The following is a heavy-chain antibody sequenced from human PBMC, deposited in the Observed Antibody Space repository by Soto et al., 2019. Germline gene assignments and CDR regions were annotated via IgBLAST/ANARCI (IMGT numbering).Heavy chain of an antibody. J-gene: IGHJ3*02. D-gene: IGHD3-3*01. CDR2: ISWNSGSI. Sequence: ESVGGLVQPGRSLRLSCAASGFTFDDYAMHWVRQAPGKGLEWVSGISWNSGSIGYADSVKGRFTISRDNAKNSLYLQMNSLRAEDTALYYCAKDIRPRGIFGVVGDAFDIWGQGTMVTVSS. CDR3: AKDIRPRGIFGVVGDAFDI. CDR1: GFTFDDYA. V-gene: IGHV3-9*01.